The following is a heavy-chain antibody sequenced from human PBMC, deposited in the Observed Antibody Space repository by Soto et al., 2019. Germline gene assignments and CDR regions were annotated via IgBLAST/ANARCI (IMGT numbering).Heavy chain of an antibody. CDR3: AKKLYGSGSYFDY. J-gene: IGHJ4*02. CDR1: GFTFSTYA. CDR2: ITGTGGST. Sequence: EVQLLESGGGLVQPGGSLRLSCAPSGFTFSTYAMSWVRQAPGKGLEWVSSITGTGGSTYYADSVKGRFTISRDNSKNSRYLQMNSLRAEDTAVYYCAKKLYGSGSYFDYWFQGTLVTVSS. V-gene: IGHV3-23*01. D-gene: IGHD3-10*01.